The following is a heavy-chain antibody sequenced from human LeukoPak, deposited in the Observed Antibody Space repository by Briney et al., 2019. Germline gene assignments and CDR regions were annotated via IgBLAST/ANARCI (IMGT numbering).Heavy chain of an antibody. Sequence: GGSLRLSCAASWFTVSSNYMSWVRQAPGKGLEWVSVIYSGGSTYYADSVKGRFTISRDNSKNTLYLQMNSLRAEDTAMYYCAIVGSSDAFDIWGQGTMVTVSS. D-gene: IGHD1-26*01. V-gene: IGHV3-53*01. CDR1: WFTVSSNY. J-gene: IGHJ3*02. CDR2: IYSGGST. CDR3: AIVGSSDAFDI.